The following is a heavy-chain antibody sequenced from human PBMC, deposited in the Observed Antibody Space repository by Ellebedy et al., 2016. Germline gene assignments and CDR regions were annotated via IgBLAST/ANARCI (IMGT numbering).Heavy chain of an antibody. CDR2: VSGSGGST. D-gene: IGHD3-22*01. CDR3: ARSDSGYYHDFDC. CDR1: GFSFSTFA. J-gene: IGHJ4*02. V-gene: IGHV3-23*01. Sequence: GESLKISCAATGFSFSTFAMSWVRQAPGKGLEWVSAVSGSGGSTYYADSVKGRFTISRDNSKNTLYLQMNSLSAEDTAVYYCARSDSGYYHDFDCWGQGTLVTVSS.